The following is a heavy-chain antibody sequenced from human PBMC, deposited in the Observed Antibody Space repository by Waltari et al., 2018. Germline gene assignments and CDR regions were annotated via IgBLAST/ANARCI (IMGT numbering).Heavy chain of an antibody. CDR2: IYTSGST. CDR3: ARVGDDYGDYDAFDI. V-gene: IGHV4-61*09. D-gene: IGHD4-17*01. Sequence: QVQLQESGPGLVKPSQTLSLTCTVSGGSISSGSYYWSWIRQPAGKGLEWIGYIYTSGSTNYHPSLKSRVTISVDTSKNQFSLKLSSVTAADTAVYYCARVGDDYGDYDAFDIWGQGTMVTVSS. J-gene: IGHJ3*02. CDR1: GGSISSGSYY.